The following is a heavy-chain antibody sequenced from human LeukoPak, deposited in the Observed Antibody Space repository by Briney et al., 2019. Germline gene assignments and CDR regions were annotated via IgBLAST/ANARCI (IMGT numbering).Heavy chain of an antibody. CDR2: FDPEDGET. V-gene: IGHV1-24*01. Sequence: ASVKVSCKVSGYTLTELSMHWARQAPGKGLEWMGGFDPEDGETIYAQKFQGRVTMTEDTSTDTAYMELSSLRSEDTAVYYCATAYYYGSRGAFDIWGQGTMVTVSS. D-gene: IGHD3-10*01. CDR1: GYTLTELS. J-gene: IGHJ3*02. CDR3: ATAYYYGSRGAFDI.